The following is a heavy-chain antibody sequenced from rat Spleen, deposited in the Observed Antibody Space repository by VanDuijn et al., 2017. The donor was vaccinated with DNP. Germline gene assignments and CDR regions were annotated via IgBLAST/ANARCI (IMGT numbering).Heavy chain of an antibody. CDR3: ATQGFGTYHVDWFAY. Sequence: EVQLVESGGGLVQPGRSMKLSCVASGFIFSSFPMAWVRQAPTKGLEWVATISTSGDSTYYRDSVKGRFTISRDNAKRTLYLQMDRLRSEDTATYYCATQGFGTYHVDWFAYWGQGTLVAVSS. CDR1: GFIFSSFP. J-gene: IGHJ3*01. D-gene: IGHD2-1*01. CDR2: ISTSGDST. V-gene: IGHV5-46*01.